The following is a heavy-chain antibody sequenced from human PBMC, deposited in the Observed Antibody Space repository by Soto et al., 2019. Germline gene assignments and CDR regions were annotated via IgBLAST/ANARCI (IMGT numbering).Heavy chain of an antibody. CDR3: AKDFREYCSGGSCAD. CDR2: ISGSGGST. J-gene: IGHJ4*02. Sequence: EVQLLESGGGLVQPGGSLRLSCAASGFTFSSYAMSWVRQAPGKGLEWVSAISGSGGSTYYADSVKGRFTISRDNSKNTLYLQMNGLRADDTAVYYCAKDFREYCSGGSCADWGQGTLVTVSS. D-gene: IGHD2-15*01. CDR1: GFTFSSYA. V-gene: IGHV3-23*01.